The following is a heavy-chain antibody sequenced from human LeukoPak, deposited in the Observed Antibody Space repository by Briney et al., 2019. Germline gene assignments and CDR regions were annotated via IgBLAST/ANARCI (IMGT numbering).Heavy chain of an antibody. J-gene: IGHJ6*02. D-gene: IGHD6-13*01. CDR1: GGSISSYY. V-gene: IGHV4-59*08. Sequence: PSETLSLTCTVSGGSISSYYWSWIRQPPGKGLEWIGYIYYSGSTNYNPSLKSRVTISVDTSKNQFSLKLSSVTAADTAVYYCASAGYSSSWYPYYYYGVDVWGQGTTVTVSS. CDR2: IYYSGST. CDR3: ASAGYSSSWYPYYYYGVDV.